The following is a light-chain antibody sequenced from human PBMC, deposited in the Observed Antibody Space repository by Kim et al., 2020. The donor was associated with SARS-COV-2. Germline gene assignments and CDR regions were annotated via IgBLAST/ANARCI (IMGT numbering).Light chain of an antibody. Sequence: EIVLTQSPGTLSLSPGERATLSCRASQSVSSNFLAWYQQKPGQAPRLLIYGASSRPGGIPDRFSGSGSGTDFTLTIIRLEPEDFAVYYCQQYGSSPYTFGQGTELEI. V-gene: IGKV3-20*01. CDR3: QQYGSSPYT. CDR1: QSVSSNF. CDR2: GAS. J-gene: IGKJ2*01.